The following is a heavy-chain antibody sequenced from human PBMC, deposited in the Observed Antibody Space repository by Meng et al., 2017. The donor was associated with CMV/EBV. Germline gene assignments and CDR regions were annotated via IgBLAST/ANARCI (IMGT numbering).Heavy chain of an antibody. Sequence: SRYTLTELSMHWVRQAPGKGLEWMGGFDPEDGETIYAQKFQGRVTMTEDTSTDTAYMELSSLRSEDTAVYYCATDLISWLQFPRDYWGQGTLVTVSS. CDR2: FDPEDGET. V-gene: IGHV1-24*01. CDR1: RYTLTELS. J-gene: IGHJ4*02. CDR3: ATDLISWLQFPRDY. D-gene: IGHD5-24*01.